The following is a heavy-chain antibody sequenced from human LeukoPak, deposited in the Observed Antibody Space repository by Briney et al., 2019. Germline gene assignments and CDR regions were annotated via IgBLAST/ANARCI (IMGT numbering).Heavy chain of an antibody. V-gene: IGHV4-4*07. CDR2: IYTTGST. D-gene: IGHD1-7*01. CDR1: DDSISSYY. J-gene: IGHJ3*02. Sequence: SETPSLTCSVSDDSISSYYWTWIRQPAGKGLEWIGRIYTTGSTNYNPSLKSRVTMSVDTSKNQFSLKLSSVTAADTAMYYCAREKANNWNYVAAFDIWGQGTMVTVSS. CDR3: AREKANNWNYVAAFDI.